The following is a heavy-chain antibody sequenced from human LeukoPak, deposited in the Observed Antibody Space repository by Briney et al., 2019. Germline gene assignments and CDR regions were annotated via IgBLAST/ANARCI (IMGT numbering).Heavy chain of an antibody. CDR2: ISSSGSTI. V-gene: IGHV3-11*01. Sequence: GGSLRLSCAASGFTFSDYYMSWIRQAPGKGLEWVSYISSSGSTIYYADSVKGRFTISRDNAKNSLYLQMNSLRAEDTAAYYCARDYCSGGSCYSDYDDYWGQGTLVTVSS. CDR1: GFTFSDYY. J-gene: IGHJ4*02. CDR3: ARDYCSGGSCYSDYDDY. D-gene: IGHD2-15*01.